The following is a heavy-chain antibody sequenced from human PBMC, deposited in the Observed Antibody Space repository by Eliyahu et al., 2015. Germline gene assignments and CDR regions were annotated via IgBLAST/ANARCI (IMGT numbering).Heavy chain of an antibody. Sequence: QVQLQQWGAGLLKPSXTXSLTXXVSGGSFSGYYWSWIRQPPGKGLEWIGEINHSGSTNYNPSLKSRVTISVDTSKNQFSLKLSSVTAADTAVYYCARVGYGMDVWGQGTTVTVSS. CDR1: GGSFSGYY. J-gene: IGHJ6*02. CDR2: INHSGST. CDR3: ARVGYGMDV. V-gene: IGHV4-34*01.